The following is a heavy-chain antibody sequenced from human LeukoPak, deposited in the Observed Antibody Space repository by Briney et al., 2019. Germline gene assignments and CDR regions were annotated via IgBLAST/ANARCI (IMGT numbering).Heavy chain of an antibody. D-gene: IGHD6-13*01. CDR3: ARDGSWYRYNWFDP. Sequence: GASVKVSCKASGDTFTSYGISWVRQAPGQGLEWMGWISAYNGNTNYVQKLQGRVTMTTDTSTSTAYMELRSLRSDDTAVYYCARDGSWYRYNWFDPWGQGTLVTVSS. CDR2: ISAYNGNT. J-gene: IGHJ5*02. V-gene: IGHV1-18*01. CDR1: GDTFTSYG.